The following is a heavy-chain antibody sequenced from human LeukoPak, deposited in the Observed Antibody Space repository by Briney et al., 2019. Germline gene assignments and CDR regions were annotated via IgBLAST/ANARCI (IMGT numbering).Heavy chain of an antibody. CDR2: IYSGGST. CDR3: ARVRQSLYYFDY. J-gene: IGHJ4*02. V-gene: IGHV3-53*01. CDR1: GFTVRSNY. Sequence: GGSLRLSCAASGFTVRSNYMSWVRQAPGKGLEWVSVIYSGGSTYYADSVKGRFTISRDNAKDSLYLQMNSLRAEDTAVYYCARVRQSLYYFDYWGQGTLVTVSS.